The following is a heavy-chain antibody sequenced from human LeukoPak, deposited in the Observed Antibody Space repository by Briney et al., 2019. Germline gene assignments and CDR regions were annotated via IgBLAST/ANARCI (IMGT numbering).Heavy chain of an antibody. Sequence: KPSETLSLTCTVSGGSISSYYWSWIRQPPGKGLEWIGYIYYSGSTNYNPSLKRRVTISVDTSKNQFSLKLSSVTAADTAVYYCARGVAAAGTGFDYWGQGTLVTVSS. D-gene: IGHD6-13*01. CDR3: ARGVAAAGTGFDY. CDR2: IYYSGST. J-gene: IGHJ4*02. CDR1: GGSISSYY. V-gene: IGHV4-59*01.